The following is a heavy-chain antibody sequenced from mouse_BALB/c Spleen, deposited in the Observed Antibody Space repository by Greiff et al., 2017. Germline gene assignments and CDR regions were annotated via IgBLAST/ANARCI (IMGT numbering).Heavy chain of an antibody. V-gene: IGHV5-6*02. Sequence: EVKLVESGGDLVKPGGSLKLSCAASGFTFSSYGMSWVRQTPDKRLEWVATISSGGSYTYYPDTLKGRFTITRDKAKNTLYLQMSSLKSEDTAMYYCARGRDTTATDIDDWGEGTTVTVSS. J-gene: IGHJ1*01. CDR1: GFTFSSYG. D-gene: IGHD1-2*01. CDR2: ISSGGSYT. CDR3: ARGRDTTATDIDD.